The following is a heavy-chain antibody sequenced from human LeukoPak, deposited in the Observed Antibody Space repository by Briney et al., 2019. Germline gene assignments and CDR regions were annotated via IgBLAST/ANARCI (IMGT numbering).Heavy chain of an antibody. Sequence: PGGSLRLSCATSGFTFSNHAMYWVRQAPGKGLEYVSAITRNGGNTYYANSVKGRFTISRDNSKNTLYLQMGSLRAEDTAVYYCARGTCSGTTCHHTYDYWGPGNPGHRLL. V-gene: IGHV3-64*01. D-gene: IGHD2-2*01. J-gene: IGHJ4*02. CDR2: ITRNGGNT. CDR3: ARGTCSGTTCHHTYDY. CDR1: GFTFSNHA.